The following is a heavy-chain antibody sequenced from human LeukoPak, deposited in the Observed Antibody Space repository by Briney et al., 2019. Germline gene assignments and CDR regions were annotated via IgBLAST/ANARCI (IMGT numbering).Heavy chain of an antibody. V-gene: IGHV1-69*13. CDR3: ARGLRPNCSSTSCNLDY. CDR2: IIPIFGTA. CDR1: GGTFSSYA. Sequence: SVKVSCKASGGTFSSYAISWVRQAPGQGLEWMGGIIPIFGTANYAQKFQGRVTITADESTSTAYMELSSLRSEDTAVYYCARGLRPNCSSTSCNLDYWGQGTLVTVSS. J-gene: IGHJ4*02. D-gene: IGHD2-2*01.